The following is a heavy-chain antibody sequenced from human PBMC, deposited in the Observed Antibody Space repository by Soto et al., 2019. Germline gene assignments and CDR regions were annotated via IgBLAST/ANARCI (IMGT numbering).Heavy chain of an antibody. CDR2: TYYRSKWYK. D-gene: IGHD3-9*01. CDR3: ARNYDILTGYSYNWFDP. J-gene: IGHJ5*02. CDR1: GASVSSNRGA. V-gene: IGHV6-1*01. Sequence: SQTLSLTCVISGASVSSNRGAWNWIRQSPSRGLEWLGRTYYRSKWYKDYAESVKSRMTINPDTSKNQFSLQLNSVTPEDTAVYYCARNYDILTGYSYNWFDPWGQGTLVTVSS.